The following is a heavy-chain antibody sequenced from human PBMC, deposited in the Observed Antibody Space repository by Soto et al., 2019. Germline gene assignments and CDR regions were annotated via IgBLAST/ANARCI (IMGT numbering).Heavy chain of an antibody. Sequence: SETLSLTCTVSGGFIWGWIRQSPDKGLEWIGYIYNSGRYNYNPSLESRLTISIDTFKNQFSLRLASVTAADTAVYYCARTLPNRQLFDSWSQGTLVTVSS. D-gene: IGHD1-1*01. J-gene: IGHJ4*02. V-gene: IGHV4-59*01. CDR2: IYNSGRY. CDR1: GGFI. CDR3: ARTLPNRQLFDS.